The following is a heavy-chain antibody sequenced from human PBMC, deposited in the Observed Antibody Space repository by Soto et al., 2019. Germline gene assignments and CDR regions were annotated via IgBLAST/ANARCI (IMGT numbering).Heavy chain of an antibody. CDR3: ARHTGDGYNHFDY. J-gene: IGHJ4*02. CDR1: GGSISSSSYY. V-gene: IGHV4-39*01. Sequence: SETLSLTCTVSGGSISSSSYYWGWIRQPPGKGLEWIGRIYYSGSTYYNPSLKSRVTISVDTSKNQFSLKLSSLTAADMAVYSCARHTGDGYNHFDYWGQGSLVTVSS. D-gene: IGHD5-12*01. CDR2: IYYSGST.